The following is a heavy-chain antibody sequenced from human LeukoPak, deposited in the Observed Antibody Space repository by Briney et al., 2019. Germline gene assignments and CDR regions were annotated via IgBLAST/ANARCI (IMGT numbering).Heavy chain of an antibody. CDR2: INHSGST. V-gene: IGHV4-34*01. J-gene: IGHJ3*02. CDR3: ARGVAYYGLDAFDI. CDR1: GGSISSYY. D-gene: IGHD3-10*01. Sequence: PSETLSLTCTVSGGSISSYYWSWIRQPPGKGPEWIGEINHSGSTNYNPSLKSRVTISVDTSKNQFSLKLSSVTAADTAVYYCARGVAYYGLDAFDIWGQGTMVTVSS.